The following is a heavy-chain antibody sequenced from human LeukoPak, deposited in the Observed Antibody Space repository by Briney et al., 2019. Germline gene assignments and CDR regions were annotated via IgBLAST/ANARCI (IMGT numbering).Heavy chain of an antibody. CDR2: INPNSGGT. V-gene: IGHV1-2*02. J-gene: IGHJ6*03. CDR1: GYTFTGYY. Sequence: ASVKVSCKASGYTFTGYYMHWVRQAPGRGLEWMGWINPNSGGTNYAQKFQGRVTMTRDTSISTAYMELSRLRSDDTAVYYCARGYYDFWPHYYMDVWGKGTTVTVSS. D-gene: IGHD3-3*01. CDR3: ARGYYDFWPHYYMDV.